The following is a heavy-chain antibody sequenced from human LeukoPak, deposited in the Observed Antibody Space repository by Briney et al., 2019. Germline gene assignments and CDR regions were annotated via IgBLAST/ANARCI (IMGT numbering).Heavy chain of an antibody. CDR1: GYTFTGYY. V-gene: IGHV1-2*02. CDR3: ARDQYDRSSGN. CDR2: INPNSGST. D-gene: IGHD3-22*01. J-gene: IGHJ4*02. Sequence: ASVKVSCKASGYTFTGYYMHWVRQAPGQGLEWMGWINPNSGSTNYAQKFQGRVTMTRDTSISTAYMELSRLRSDDTAVYYCARDQYDRSSGNWGQGTLVTVSS.